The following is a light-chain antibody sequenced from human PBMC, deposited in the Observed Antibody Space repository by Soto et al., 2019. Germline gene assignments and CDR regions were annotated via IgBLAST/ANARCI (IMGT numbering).Light chain of an antibody. Sequence: EIVMTQSPGTLSLSPGQRANLSCSASQSVISSYLAWYQQKPGQAPRIIIFGASGRATGIPDRFSGSGSGTDFTLTISRLEPEDFAVYYCQQYGSLSWTFGQGTKVDIK. V-gene: IGKV3-20*01. CDR1: QSVISSY. J-gene: IGKJ1*01. CDR3: QQYGSLSWT. CDR2: GAS.